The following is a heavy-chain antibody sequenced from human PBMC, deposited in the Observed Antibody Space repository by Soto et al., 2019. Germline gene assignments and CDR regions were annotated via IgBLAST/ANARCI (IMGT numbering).Heavy chain of an antibody. Sequence: QVQLVQSGAEVRKPRSSVRVSCKSSGGIFRSNAISWVRQAPGQGLEWMGAIIPQFPTPYYAQKFQGRVTITADESTSTAYMALNSLRSDDTSVYFCARDAADTPMVYWGQGILLTVSS. CDR2: IIPQFPTP. J-gene: IGHJ4*02. CDR1: GGIFRSNA. D-gene: IGHD5-18*01. V-gene: IGHV1-69*01. CDR3: ARDAADTPMVY.